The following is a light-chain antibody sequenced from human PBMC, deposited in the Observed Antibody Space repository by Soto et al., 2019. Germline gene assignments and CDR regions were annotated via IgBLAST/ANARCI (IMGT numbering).Light chain of an antibody. CDR2: GAS. CDR1: QGISSG. Sequence: AIQLTQPPSSLSASVGDRLIITCRASQGISSGLAWYQQKHGKPPRLLISGASSLEIGVPSRFSGSGFGTDFTLTISNMQPDDFATYYCQQDNTYPLTFGGGTKVEIK. CDR3: QQDNTYPLT. V-gene: IGKV1-13*02. J-gene: IGKJ4*01.